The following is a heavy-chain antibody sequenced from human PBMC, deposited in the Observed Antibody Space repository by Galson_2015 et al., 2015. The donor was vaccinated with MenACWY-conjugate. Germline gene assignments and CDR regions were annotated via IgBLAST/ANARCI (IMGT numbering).Heavy chain of an antibody. V-gene: IGHV1-46*01. Sequence: SVKVSCKASGYTFTKSYIHWVRQAPGQGLEWMGLINPSGGDTYYAQKFQGRITMTRDTSTSTVYMELSSLRSEDTAVYYCARGPGELGTYFDYWGQGSLVTVSS. D-gene: IGHD3-16*01. CDR3: ARGPGELGTYFDY. CDR2: INPSGGDT. J-gene: IGHJ4*02. CDR1: GYTFTKSY.